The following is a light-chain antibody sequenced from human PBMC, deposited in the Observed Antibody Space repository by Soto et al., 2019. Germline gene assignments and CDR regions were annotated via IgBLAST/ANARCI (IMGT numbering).Light chain of an antibody. CDR1: QSVASSY. V-gene: IGKV3-15*01. CDR3: QQYNNWPPLT. CDR2: DAS. J-gene: IGKJ4*01. Sequence: EIGLSQSPATLSLPPGERATLSCSASQSVASSYLAWYQLKPGQAPRLLIYDASSRATGSPARFSGSGSWTDFTLTIISLQSEDYAVYYCQQYNNWPPLTFGGGTKVDTK.